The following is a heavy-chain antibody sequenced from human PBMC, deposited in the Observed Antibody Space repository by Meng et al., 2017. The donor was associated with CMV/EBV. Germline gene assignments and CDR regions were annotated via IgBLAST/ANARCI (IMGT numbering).Heavy chain of an antibody. CDR1: GYTFTSYG. Sequence: GESLKISCKASGYTFTSYGISWVRQAPGQGLEWMGWISAYNGNTNYAQKLQGRVTMTTDTSTSTAYMELRSLRSDDTAVYYCARDDKAYCGGDCSPVTYYYYYGMDVWGQGTTVTVSS. J-gene: IGHJ6*02. CDR3: ARDDKAYCGGDCSPVTYYYYYGMDV. V-gene: IGHV1-18*01. D-gene: IGHD2-21*01. CDR2: ISAYNGNT.